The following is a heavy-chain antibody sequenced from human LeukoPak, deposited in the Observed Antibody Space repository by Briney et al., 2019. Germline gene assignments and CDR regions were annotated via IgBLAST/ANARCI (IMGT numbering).Heavy chain of an antibody. D-gene: IGHD2-21*02. CDR3: ARKRCTGDCYLFDT. CDR2: INTNNGNT. CDR1: GYTFSTYG. J-gene: IGHJ5*02. Sequence: ASVKVSCKASGYTFSTYGLMWVRQAPGQGLEWMGWINTNNGNTNYAQKFQGRVTMTTDTSTSTGYMELRSLRSDDTAVYYCARKRCTGDCYLFDTCGQGTLVTVSS. V-gene: IGHV1-18*01.